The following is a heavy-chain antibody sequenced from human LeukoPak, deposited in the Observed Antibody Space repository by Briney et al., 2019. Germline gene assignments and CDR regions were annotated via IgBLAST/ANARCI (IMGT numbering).Heavy chain of an antibody. J-gene: IGHJ3*02. Sequence: GGSLRLSCAASGFTFSSYSMTWVRQAPGKGLEWVSSISSSSSYIYYADSVKGRFTISRDNAKNSLYLQMNSLRAEDTAVYYCARGLRSYDSSGYGTTDAFDIWGQGTMVTVSS. CDR1: GFTFSSYS. D-gene: IGHD3-22*01. CDR3: ARGLRSYDSSGYGTTDAFDI. CDR2: ISSSSSYI. V-gene: IGHV3-21*01.